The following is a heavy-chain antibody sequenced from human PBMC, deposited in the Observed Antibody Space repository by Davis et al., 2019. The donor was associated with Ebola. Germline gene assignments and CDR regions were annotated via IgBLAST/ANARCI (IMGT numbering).Heavy chain of an antibody. Sequence: ASVKVSCKASRYTFTGYYMHWVRQAPGQGLEWMGWINPNSGGTNYAQKFQGRVTMARDTSISTAYMELSRLRSDDTAVYYCARGLDYYDSSGYYRLHPNYYYMDVWGKGTTVTVSS. CDR2: INPNSGGT. CDR1: RYTFTGYY. CDR3: ARGLDYYDSSGYYRLHPNYYYMDV. V-gene: IGHV1-2*02. J-gene: IGHJ6*03. D-gene: IGHD3-22*01.